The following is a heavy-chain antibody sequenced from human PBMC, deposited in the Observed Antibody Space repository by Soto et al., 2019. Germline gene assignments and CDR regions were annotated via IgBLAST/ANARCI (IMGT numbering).Heavy chain of an antibody. J-gene: IGHJ4*02. CDR2: ITTSSSYR. CDR1: GFTFSTYS. Sequence: GGSLRLSCAASGFTFSTYSMNWVRQAPGKGLEWVSDITTSSSYRFYADSVKGRFTISRDDAKNSLYLQMNSLRAEDTGVYYCARDLGVALATLTLDFWGQGTLVTVSS. V-gene: IGHV3-21*01. CDR3: ARDLGVALATLTLDF. D-gene: IGHD2-15*01.